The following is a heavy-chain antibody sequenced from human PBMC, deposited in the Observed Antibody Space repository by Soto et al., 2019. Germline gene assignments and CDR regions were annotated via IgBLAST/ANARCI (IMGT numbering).Heavy chain of an antibody. Sequence: SETLSLTCTVSGGSISSYYWSWIRQPPGKGLEWIGYIYYSGSTNYNPSLKSRVTISVDTSKNQFSLKLSSVTAADTAVYYCASSYSSRSPFDYWGQGTLVTVSS. CDR3: ASSYSSRSPFDY. CDR1: GGSISSYY. V-gene: IGHV4-59*08. CDR2: IYYSGST. J-gene: IGHJ4*02. D-gene: IGHD6-13*01.